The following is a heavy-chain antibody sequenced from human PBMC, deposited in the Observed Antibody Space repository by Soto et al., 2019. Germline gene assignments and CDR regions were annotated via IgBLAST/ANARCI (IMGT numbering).Heavy chain of an antibody. J-gene: IGHJ3*02. Sequence: EVQLVESGGGLVQPGGSLRLSCAASGFTFSSYWMSWVRQAPGKGLEWVANIKQDGSEKYYVDSVKGRFTISRDNAKNSLYLQMNSLRAEDTAVYYCARGSLLLWFGELGAFDIWGQGTMVTVSS. CDR1: GFTFSSYW. CDR3: ARGSLLLWFGELGAFDI. D-gene: IGHD3-10*01. V-gene: IGHV3-7*01. CDR2: IKQDGSEK.